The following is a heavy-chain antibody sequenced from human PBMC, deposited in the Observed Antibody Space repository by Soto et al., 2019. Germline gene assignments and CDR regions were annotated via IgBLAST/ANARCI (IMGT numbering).Heavy chain of an antibody. D-gene: IGHD3-10*02. CDR1: GYTFTAYH. CDR3: ARNMDYYYGRGSGNGHGV. CDR2: INPKFGDT. Sequence: QVQLVQSGAEVKEPGDSVRVSCEASGYTFTAYHIPWVRKAPGQGLEWMGWINPKFGDTTYAQDFQGRVSMTRDMSISTVYMELSRLTSDDTAIYYCARNMDYYYGRGSGNGHGVWGQGTTVTVFS. V-gene: IGHV1-2*02. J-gene: IGHJ6*02.